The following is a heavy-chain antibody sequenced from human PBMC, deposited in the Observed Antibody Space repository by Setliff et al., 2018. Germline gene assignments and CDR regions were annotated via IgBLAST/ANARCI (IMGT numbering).Heavy chain of an antibody. Sequence: GGSLRLSCAASGFIFDDYAMHWVRQAPGKGLEWVSGIRAGSDNIAYADSVKGRFTISRDNAKDSLYLQLDSLIPDDTAFYYCARGHCTTISCFLDHWGQGIMVTVSS. CDR2: IRAGSDNI. J-gene: IGHJ4*02. V-gene: IGHV3-9*01. CDR1: GFIFDDYA. D-gene: IGHD2-8*01. CDR3: ARGHCTTISCFLDH.